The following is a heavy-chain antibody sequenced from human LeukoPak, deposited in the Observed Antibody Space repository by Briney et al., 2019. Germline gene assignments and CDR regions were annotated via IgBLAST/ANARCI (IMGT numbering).Heavy chain of an antibody. CDR3: ARDGSHYDFWSGLYYFDY. D-gene: IGHD3-3*01. CDR1: GYTFTSYA. V-gene: IGHV1-3*01. CDR2: INAGNGDT. Sequence: ASVKVSCKASGYTFTSYAIQWVRQAPGQRLEWMGWINAGNGDTKYSQRFQGRVTITRDTSANTAYMELSSLRSEDTAVYYCARDGSHYDFWSGLYYFDYWGQGTLVTVSS. J-gene: IGHJ4*02.